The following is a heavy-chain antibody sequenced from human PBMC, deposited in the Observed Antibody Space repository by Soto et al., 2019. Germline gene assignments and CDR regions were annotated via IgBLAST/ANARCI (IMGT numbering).Heavy chain of an antibody. Sequence: PGGSLRLSCAASGFTFSSYWMSWVRQAPGKGLEWVANIKQDGSEKYYVDSVKGRFTISRDNAKNSLYLQMNSLRAEDTAVYYCATLVVVPAANHNDDAFDIWGQGTMVTVSS. CDR3: ATLVVVPAANHNDDAFDI. CDR2: IKQDGSEK. V-gene: IGHV3-7*01. J-gene: IGHJ3*02. CDR1: GFTFSSYW. D-gene: IGHD2-2*01.